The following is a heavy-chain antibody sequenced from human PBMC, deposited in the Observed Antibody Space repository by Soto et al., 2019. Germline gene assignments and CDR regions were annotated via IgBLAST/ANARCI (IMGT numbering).Heavy chain of an antibody. V-gene: IGHV3-23*01. CDR3: AKEMIASTLADFFDY. CDR1: GFTFSNYG. D-gene: IGHD2-21*01. J-gene: IGHJ4*02. Sequence: EVQLLESGGGLIQPGGSLRLSCGASGFTFSNYGMTWVRQAPGKGLEWVSTISGSGDRAFYADPVKGRFTISRDNSKNTLYLEMNGLSAEDTAMYYCAKEMIASTLADFFDYWGQGILVTVSS. CDR2: ISGSGDRA.